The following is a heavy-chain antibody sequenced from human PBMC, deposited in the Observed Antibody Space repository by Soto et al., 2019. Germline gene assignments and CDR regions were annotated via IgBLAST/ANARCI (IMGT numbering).Heavy chain of an antibody. V-gene: IGHV1-69*01. J-gene: IGHJ6*02. CDR3: ARDPVGGSRSYSLRYYGMDV. D-gene: IGHD3-10*01. CDR2: ISPIFGTA. Sequence: QVQLVKSGAEVKKPGSSVKVSCTASGGTFSSYAISWVRQAPGQGLEWMGGISPIFGTANYAQKFQGRVTITADESTRTAYMELSSLRSEDTAVYYCARDPVGGSRSYSLRYYGMDVWGQGTTVTVSS. CDR1: GGTFSSYA.